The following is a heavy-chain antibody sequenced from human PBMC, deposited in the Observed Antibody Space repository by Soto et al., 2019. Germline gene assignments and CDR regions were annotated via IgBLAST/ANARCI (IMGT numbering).Heavy chain of an antibody. CDR3: AKEPYSSSWYWFDP. D-gene: IGHD6-13*01. CDR2: ISGSGGST. CDR1: GFTFSSYA. J-gene: IGHJ5*02. V-gene: IGHV3-23*01. Sequence: PGGSLRLSCAASGFTFSSYAMSWVGQAPGKWLEWVSAISGSGGSTYYADSVKGRFTISRDNSKNTLYLQMNSLRAEDTAVYYCAKEPYSSSWYWFDPWGQGTLVTVSS.